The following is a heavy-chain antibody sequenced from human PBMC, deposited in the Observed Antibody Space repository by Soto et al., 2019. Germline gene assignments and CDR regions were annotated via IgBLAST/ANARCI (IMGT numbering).Heavy chain of an antibody. D-gene: IGHD5-18*01. CDR3: AEERVGYSYDGGLDY. J-gene: IGHJ4*02. Sequence: QVQLVESGGGVVQPGRSLRLSCAASGFTFSSYGMHWVRQAPGKGLEWVAVISYDGRNKYYADSVKGRFTISTDNSKNTLYRQVNSLRAEDTAVYYCAEERVGYSYDGGLDYGGQGTLGTVSS. CDR1: GFTFSSYG. V-gene: IGHV3-30*18. CDR2: ISYDGRNK.